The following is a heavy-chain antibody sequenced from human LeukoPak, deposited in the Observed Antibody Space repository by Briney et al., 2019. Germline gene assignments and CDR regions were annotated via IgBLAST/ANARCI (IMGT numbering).Heavy chain of an antibody. CDR3: AGQSSGCYDY. Sequence: SETLSLTCTVSGGSIAGSYWSWIRQPPGKGLEWIGYIFYNGITRYNPSLKSRVTLLVDTSKNQFSLKLSSVTAADTAVYYCAGQSSGCYDYWGQGTLVTVSS. J-gene: IGHJ4*02. D-gene: IGHD3-22*01. V-gene: IGHV4-59*08. CDR2: IFYNGIT. CDR1: GGSIAGSY.